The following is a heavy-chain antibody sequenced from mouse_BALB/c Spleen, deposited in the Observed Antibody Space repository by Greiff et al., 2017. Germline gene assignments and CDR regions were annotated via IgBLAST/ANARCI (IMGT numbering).Heavy chain of an antibody. Sequence: EVKLVESGPGLVKPSQSLSLTCTVTGYSITSDYAWNWIRQFPGNKLEWMGYISYSGSTSYNPSLKSRISITRDTSKNQFFLQLNSVTTEDTATYYCARGLYGPFAYWGQGTLVTVSA. J-gene: IGHJ3*01. CDR3: ARGLYGPFAY. V-gene: IGHV3-2*02. CDR1: GYSITSDYA. D-gene: IGHD1-2*01. CDR2: ISYSGST.